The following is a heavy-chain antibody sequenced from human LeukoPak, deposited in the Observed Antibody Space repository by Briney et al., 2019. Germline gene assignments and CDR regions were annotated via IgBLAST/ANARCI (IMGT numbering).Heavy chain of an antibody. J-gene: IGHJ3*02. CDR3: ARDGMGVIKAFDI. CDR1: GFTFSNYW. Sequence: GGSLRLSCAASGFTFSNYWMSWVFQAPGKGLEWVANIKLDGSQKYYVDSVKGRFTISRDNAKNSLYLQMNSLRVEDTAFYYCARDGMGVIKAFDIWGQGTMVTVSS. V-gene: IGHV3-7*05. CDR2: IKLDGSQK. D-gene: IGHD3-10*01.